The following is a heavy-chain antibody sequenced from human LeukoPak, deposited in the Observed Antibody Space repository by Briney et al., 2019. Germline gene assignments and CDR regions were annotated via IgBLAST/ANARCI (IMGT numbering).Heavy chain of an antibody. CDR1: GFTFSSYG. CDR3: AKDEYSSSWYYYYGMDV. J-gene: IGHJ6*04. D-gene: IGHD6-13*01. V-gene: IGHV3-30*18. CDR2: ISYDGSNK. Sequence: GGSLRLSCAASGFTFSSYGMHWVRQAPGKGLEWVAVISYDGSNKYHADSVKGRFTISRDNSKNTLYLQMNSLRAEDTAVYYCAKDEYSSSWYYYYGMDVWGKGTTVTVSS.